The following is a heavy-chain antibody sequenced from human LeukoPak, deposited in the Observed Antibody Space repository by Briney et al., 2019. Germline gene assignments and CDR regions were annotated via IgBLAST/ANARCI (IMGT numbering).Heavy chain of an antibody. J-gene: IGHJ3*02. CDR1: GFTFDDYA. V-gene: IGHV3-7*01. CDR3: ARGLRNYYDSSGLDAFDI. D-gene: IGHD3-22*01. Sequence: GGSLRLSCAASGFTFDDYAMHWVRQAPGKGLEWAANIKQDGSEKYYVDSVKGRFTISRDNANNSLYLQMNSLRAKDAAVYYCARGLRNYYDSSGLDAFDIWGQGTMVTVSS. CDR2: IKQDGSEK.